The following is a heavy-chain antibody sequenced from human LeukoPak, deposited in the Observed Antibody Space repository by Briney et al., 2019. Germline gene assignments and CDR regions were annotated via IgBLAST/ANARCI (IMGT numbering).Heavy chain of an antibody. V-gene: IGHV3-23*01. Sequence: PGGSLRLSCAASGFTFSSYGMIWVRQAPGKGLEWVSAISGSGGYTYYADSVKGRFTISRDNSKNTLYLQMISLRADDTALYYCAKDGRSGNYWNYYYMDVWGKGTTVTISS. CDR1: GFTFSSYG. CDR3: AKDGRSGNYWNYYYMDV. D-gene: IGHD3-10*01. J-gene: IGHJ6*03. CDR2: ISGSGGYT.